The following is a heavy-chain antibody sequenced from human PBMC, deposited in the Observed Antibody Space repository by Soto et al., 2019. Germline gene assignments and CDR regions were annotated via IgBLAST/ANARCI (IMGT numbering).Heavy chain of an antibody. CDR2: MNPNSGNT. CDR1: GYTFTSYD. CDR3: ARDGDTATPVSWFDP. V-gene: IGHV1-8*01. D-gene: IGHD5-18*01. J-gene: IGHJ5*02. Sequence: ASVQVSCKASGYTFTSYDINWVRQATGQGLEWMGWMNPNSGNTGYAQKFQGRVTMTRNTSISTAYMELRSLRSDDTAVYYCARDGDTATPVSWFDPWGQGTLVTVSS.